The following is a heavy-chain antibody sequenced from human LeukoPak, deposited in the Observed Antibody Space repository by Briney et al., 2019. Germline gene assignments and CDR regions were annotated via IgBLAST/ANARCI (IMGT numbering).Heavy chain of an antibody. J-gene: IGHJ4*02. D-gene: IGHD3-16*01. Sequence: SETLSLTCTVSGGSISSYCWSWIRQPPGKGLEWIGYIYYSGYTNYNPSLKSRVTISVDTSKNQFSLRLSSVTAADTAVYYCARDLGVSTDYWGLGTLVSVSS. CDR3: ARDLGVSTDY. CDR2: IYYSGYT. V-gene: IGHV4-59*12. CDR1: GGSISSYC.